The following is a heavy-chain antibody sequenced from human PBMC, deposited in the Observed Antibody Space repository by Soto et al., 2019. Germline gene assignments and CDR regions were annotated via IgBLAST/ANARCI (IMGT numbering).Heavy chain of an antibody. CDR2: IIPTSGVA. J-gene: IGHJ4*02. CDR3: AANIYVGNAYYFLFEY. V-gene: IGHV1-69*10. CDR1: ERTLHRYA. Sequence: SVKVSCEASERTLHRYAISWVRQAPGEGPEWMGVIIPTSGVADHAQKFQGRVTISADESANTVYMELSNLRSEDTAVYYCAANIYVGNAYYFLFEYSSQGTPLPISS. D-gene: IGHD3-10*01.